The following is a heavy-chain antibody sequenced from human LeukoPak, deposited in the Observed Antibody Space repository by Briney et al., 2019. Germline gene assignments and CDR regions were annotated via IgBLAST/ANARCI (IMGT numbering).Heavy chain of an antibody. CDR3: ARNDSSGYFDY. CDR2: VYHSGST. Sequence: SETLSLTCAVSDYSISSGNYWGWIRQPPGKGLEGIGSVYHSGSTHYRPSLKSRVTISVDTSKNQFSLKLSSVTAADTAVYYCARNDSSGYFDYWGQGTLVTVSS. J-gene: IGHJ4*02. D-gene: IGHD3-22*01. V-gene: IGHV4-38-2*01. CDR1: DYSISSGNY.